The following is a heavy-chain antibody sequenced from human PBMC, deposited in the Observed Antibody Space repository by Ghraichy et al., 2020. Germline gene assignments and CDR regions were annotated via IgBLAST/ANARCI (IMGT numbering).Heavy chain of an antibody. CDR3: AREAVAAAGTPWFDP. CDR2: INHSGST. J-gene: IGHJ5*02. CDR1: GGSFSGYY. V-gene: IGHV4-34*01. D-gene: IGHD6-13*01. Sequence: SETLSLTCAVYGGSFSGYYWSWIRQPPGKGLEWIGEINHSGSTNYNPSLKSRVTISVDTSKNQFSLKLSSVTAADTAVYYCAREAVAAAGTPWFDPWGQGTLVTVSS.